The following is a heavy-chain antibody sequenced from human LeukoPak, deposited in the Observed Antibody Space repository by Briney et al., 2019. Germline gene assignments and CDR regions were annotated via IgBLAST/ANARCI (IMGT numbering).Heavy chain of an antibody. Sequence: PGGSLRLSCAASGFTFDDYGMSWVRQAPGKGLEWVANIKQDGSEKYYVDSVKGRFTISRDNAKNSLYLQMNSLRAEDTAVYYCARDLGRDYFDYWGQGTLVTVSS. J-gene: IGHJ4*02. CDR3: ARDLGRDYFDY. CDR2: IKQDGSEK. CDR1: GFTFDDYG. V-gene: IGHV3-7*01.